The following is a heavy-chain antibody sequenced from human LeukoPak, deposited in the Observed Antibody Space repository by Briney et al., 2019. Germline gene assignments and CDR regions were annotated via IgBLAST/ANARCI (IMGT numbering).Heavy chain of an antibody. V-gene: IGHV4-4*07. CDR1: GASISTYY. J-gene: IGHJ2*01. CDR2: MYNTGST. D-gene: IGHD2-21*01. Sequence: SPSETLSLTCTVSGASISTYYWSWIRQPAGKGLEWIGRMYNTGSTNYNPSLKSRVTMSVDTSKNQLSLRLSSVTAADTAVYYCARDNGGDYWYSDIWGRGTVVTVSS. CDR3: ARDNGGDYWYSDI.